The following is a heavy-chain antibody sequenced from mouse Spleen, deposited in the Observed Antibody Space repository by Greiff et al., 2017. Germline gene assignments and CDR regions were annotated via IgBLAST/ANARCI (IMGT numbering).Heavy chain of an antibody. J-gene: IGHJ3*01. D-gene: IGHD2-14*01. CDR3: AREGYGDGAY. CDR2: IDPSDSYT. CDR1: GYTFTSYW. V-gene: IGHV1-50*01. Sequence: QVQLQQPGAELVKPGASVKLSCKASGYTFTSYWMQWVKQRPGQGLEWIGEIDPSDSYTNYNQKFKGKATLTVDTSSSSAYMQLSSLTSEDSAVYYCAREGYGDGAYWGQGTLVTVSA.